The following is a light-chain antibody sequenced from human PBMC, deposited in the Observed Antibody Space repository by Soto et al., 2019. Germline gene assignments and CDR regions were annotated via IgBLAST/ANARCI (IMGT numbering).Light chain of an antibody. V-gene: IGLV3-1*01. Sequence: SYELTQPPSVSVSPGQTASITCSGDKLGDKYACWYQQKPGQSPVLVIYQDSKRPSGIPERFSGSNSGNTATLTISGLQAEDEADYYCSSYTSSNTFYVFGTGTKLTVL. J-gene: IGLJ1*01. CDR3: SSYTSSNTFYV. CDR1: KLGDKY. CDR2: QDS.